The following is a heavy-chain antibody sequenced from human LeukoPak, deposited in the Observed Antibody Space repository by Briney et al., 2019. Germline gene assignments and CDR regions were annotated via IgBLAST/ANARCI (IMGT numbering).Heavy chain of an antibody. CDR1: GFTFSTFG. D-gene: IGHD5-18*01. CDR3: ARDVDTSSHSSQLDP. Sequence: LRLSCATAGFTFSTFGIHWIRQPPGKGLEWAAAIQSDGSKQYYGDSVKGRFTISRDSSKNTVYLQMNSLRDEDTAVYYCARDVDTSSHSSQLDPWGQGNLVTVSS. J-gene: IGHJ5*02. V-gene: IGHV3-33*01. CDR2: IQSDGSKQ.